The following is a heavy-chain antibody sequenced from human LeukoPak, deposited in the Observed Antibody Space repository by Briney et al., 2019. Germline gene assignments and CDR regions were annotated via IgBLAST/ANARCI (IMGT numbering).Heavy chain of an antibody. CDR2: IDWDDDK. Sequence: TLSLTCTVSGGSISSGDYYWSWLRQPPGKALEWLALIDWDDDKHYSTSLKTRLTISKDTSKNQVVLTMTNMDPVDTATYYCARIPPYCSGGNCYSHWGQGTLVTVSS. J-gene: IGHJ4*02. CDR1: GGSISSGDYY. D-gene: IGHD2-15*01. V-gene: IGHV2-70*18. CDR3: ARIPPYCSGGNCYSH.